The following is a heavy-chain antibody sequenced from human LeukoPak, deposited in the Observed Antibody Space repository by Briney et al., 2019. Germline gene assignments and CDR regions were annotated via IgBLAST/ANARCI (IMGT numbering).Heavy chain of an antibody. CDR1: GFTFSNAW. CDR2: IRSNSDGGTI. J-gene: IGHJ5*02. D-gene: IGHD3-22*01. CDR3: ATDFYDTT. V-gene: IGHV3-15*07. Sequence: GGSLRLSCATSGFTFSNAWMNWVRQAPGKGLEWVGRIRSNSDGGTIDYAAPVKGRFALSRDNSKNTLYLQMNSLQTEDTAVYYCATDFYDTTWGQGTLVTVSS.